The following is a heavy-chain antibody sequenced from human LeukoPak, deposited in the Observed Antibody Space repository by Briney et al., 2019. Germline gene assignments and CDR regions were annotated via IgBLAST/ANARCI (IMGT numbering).Heavy chain of an antibody. CDR3: AKERGHSKPFDY. CDR2: ISDGGDAT. Sequence: GGSLILSCVVSGFIFSYYGMNWVRQAPGKGLEWVSAISDGGDATYYADAVKGRCTISRDNSKSTLYLQMNNLRAEDTALYYCAKERGHSKPFDYWGQGTLVTVSS. V-gene: IGHV3-23*01. CDR1: GFIFSYYG. D-gene: IGHD4-23*01. J-gene: IGHJ4*02.